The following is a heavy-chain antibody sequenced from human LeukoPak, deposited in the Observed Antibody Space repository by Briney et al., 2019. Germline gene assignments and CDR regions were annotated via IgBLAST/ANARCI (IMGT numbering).Heavy chain of an antibody. Sequence: GGSLRLSCAASGFSFSTYAMSWVRQAPGKGLEWVSGVNGNGGSTSYADSVKGRFTISRDNSKNTLYLQMNSLRAEDTAVYYCAKDEEDDAFDIWGQGTMVTVSS. CDR2: VNGNGGST. V-gene: IGHV3-23*01. J-gene: IGHJ3*02. CDR1: GFSFSTYA. CDR3: AKDEEDDAFDI.